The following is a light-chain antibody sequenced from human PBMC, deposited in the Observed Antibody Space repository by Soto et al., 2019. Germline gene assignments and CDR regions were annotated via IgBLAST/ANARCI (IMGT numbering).Light chain of an antibody. Sequence: VLTQSPGTLYLSPGERATLSCRASQSVSSTYLAWYQQKPGQSPRLLIYSTSSRATGIPDRFSGSGSGTDFTLTISRLEPEDFAVYYCQQYGRSPNTFGQVTKLEL. V-gene: IGKV3-20*01. CDR1: QSVSSTY. CDR2: STS. CDR3: QQYGRSPNT. J-gene: IGKJ2*01.